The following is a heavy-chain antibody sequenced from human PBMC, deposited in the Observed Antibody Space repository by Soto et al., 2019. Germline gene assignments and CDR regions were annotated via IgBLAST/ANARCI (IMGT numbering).Heavy chain of an antibody. J-gene: IGHJ5*02. Sequence: SVSNAWMNWVRQAPGKGLEWVGRIKSKTDGGTTEYAAPVKGRFTISRDDSKNTLYLQMNSLKTEDTAVYYCTTGASLWFDPWGQGTLVTVSS. CDR3: TTGASLWFDP. CDR2: IKSKTDGGTT. D-gene: IGHD6-6*01. V-gene: IGHV3-15*07. CDR1: SVSNAW.